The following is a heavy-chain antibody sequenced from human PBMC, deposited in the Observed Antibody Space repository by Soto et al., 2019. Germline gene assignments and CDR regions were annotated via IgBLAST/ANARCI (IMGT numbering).Heavy chain of an antibody. CDR1: GGSISSGDW. CDR3: ARDGKGMDV. V-gene: IGHV4-4*02. J-gene: IGHJ6*02. D-gene: IGHD1-26*01. Sequence: QVQLKESGPGLVRPSGTLSLTCAVSGGSISSGDWWSWVRQPPGKGLEWIGEIYHSGRTHYNPSLKSRLTISVDKSKNQFSLKLSSVTAADTAVYYCARDGKGMDVWGQGTTVTVSS. CDR2: IYHSGRT.